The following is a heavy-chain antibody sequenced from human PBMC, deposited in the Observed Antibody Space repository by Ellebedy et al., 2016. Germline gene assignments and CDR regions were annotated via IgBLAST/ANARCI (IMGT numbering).Heavy chain of an antibody. CDR1: GFTFSSYG. Sequence: GESLKISXAASGFTFSSYGMHWVRQAPGKGLEWVAVIWYDGSNKYYADSVKGRFTISRDNSKNTLYLQMNSLRAEDTAVYYCARFPGRITHYYFDYWGQGTLVTVSS. D-gene: IGHD1-20*01. J-gene: IGHJ4*02. CDR3: ARFPGRITHYYFDY. CDR2: IWYDGSNK. V-gene: IGHV3-33*08.